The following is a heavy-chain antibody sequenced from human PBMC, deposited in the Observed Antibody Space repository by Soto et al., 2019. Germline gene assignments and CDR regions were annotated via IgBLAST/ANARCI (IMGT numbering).Heavy chain of an antibody. V-gene: IGHV3-21*01. D-gene: IGHD4-17*01. CDR1: GFTFSSYS. CDR2: ISSSSSYI. Sequence: PGGSLRLSCAASGFTFSSYSMNWVRQAPGKGLEWVSSISSSSSYIYYADSVKGRFTISRDNAKNSLYLQMNSLRAEDTAVYYCARVPYGDYGYFDYWGQGTLVTVSS. CDR3: ARVPYGDYGYFDY. J-gene: IGHJ4*02.